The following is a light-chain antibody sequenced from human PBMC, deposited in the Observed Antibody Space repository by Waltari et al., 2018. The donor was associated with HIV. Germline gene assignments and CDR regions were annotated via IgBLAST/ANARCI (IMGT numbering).Light chain of an antibody. CDR2: VGTGGIGG. CDR3: GAGHGSGNNFVYV. CDR1: SGYSDYK. J-gene: IGLJ1*01. V-gene: IGLV9-49*03. Sequence: QPVLTQPPSTSASLGASVTLTCTLNSGYSDYKVDWYQQRPGKGPQFVMRVGTGGIGGCKGDGVPVAFSCWASGLNRVLTIKNIQEWDECDYHCGAGHGSGNNFVYVFGTGTRVTVL.